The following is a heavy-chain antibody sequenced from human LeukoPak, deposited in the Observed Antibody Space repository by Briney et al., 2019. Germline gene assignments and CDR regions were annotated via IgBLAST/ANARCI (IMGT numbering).Heavy chain of an antibody. CDR1: GYTFTGYY. V-gene: IGHV1-2*06. CDR2: INPNSGGT. CDR3: ARLEEVTSFDY. J-gene: IGHJ4*02. Sequence: ASVKVSCKASGYTFTGYYMHWVRQALGQGLEWMGRINPNSGGTNYAQKFQGRVTMTMDTSISTAYMELSRLRSDDTALYYCARLEEVTSFDYWGQGTLVTVSS. D-gene: IGHD4-17*01.